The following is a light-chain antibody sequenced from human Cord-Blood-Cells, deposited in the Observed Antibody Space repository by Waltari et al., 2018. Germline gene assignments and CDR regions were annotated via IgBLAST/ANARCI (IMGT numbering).Light chain of an antibody. CDR1: AITKTY. CDR2: KDS. CDR3: QSADSSGTYWV. J-gene: IGLJ3*02. Sequence: SYELTQPPPVSVFTGQTARIPFSGDAITKTYAYCYQQKPGQAPVLVIYKDSERPSGIPERFSGSSSGTTVTLTISGVQAEDEADYYCQSADSSGTYWVFGGGTKLTVL. V-gene: IGLV3-25*03.